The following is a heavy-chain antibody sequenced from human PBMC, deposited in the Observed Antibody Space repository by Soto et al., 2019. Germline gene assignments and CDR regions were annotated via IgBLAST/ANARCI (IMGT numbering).Heavy chain of an antibody. V-gene: IGHV4-34*01. Sequence: ASENMSLTCAVYGGSFSGYYWSWIRQPPGKGLEWIGEINHSGSTNYNPSLKSRVTISVDTSKNQFSLKLSSVTVADTATYYCAREVKSAAASDPFEIWGKG. CDR2: INHSGST. J-gene: IGHJ3*02. CDR3: AREVKSAAASDPFEI. D-gene: IGHD2-15*01. CDR1: GGSFSGYY.